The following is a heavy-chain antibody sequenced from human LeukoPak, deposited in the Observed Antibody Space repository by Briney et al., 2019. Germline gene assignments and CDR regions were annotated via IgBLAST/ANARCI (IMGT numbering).Heavy chain of an antibody. J-gene: IGHJ5*02. CDR3: ARDSRSNGVDP. Sequence: GASVKVSCKASGYTFTSYGISWVRQAPGQGLEWMGWISAYNGNTNYAQEIQGRVTMTTDTSTSTAYMELRSLRSDDTAVYYCARDSRSNGVDPWGQGTLVTVSS. V-gene: IGHV1-18*01. CDR2: ISAYNGNT. D-gene: IGHD2/OR15-2a*01. CDR1: GYTFTSYG.